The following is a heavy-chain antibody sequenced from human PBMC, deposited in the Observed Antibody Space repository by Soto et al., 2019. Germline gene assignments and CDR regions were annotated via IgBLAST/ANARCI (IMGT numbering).Heavy chain of an antibody. CDR2: ISSSSSYT. D-gene: IGHD7-27*01. CDR1: GFTFSDYY. Sequence: GGSLRLSCAASGFTFSDYYMSWIRQAPGKGLEWVSYISSSSSYTNYAVSVKGRFTISRDNAKNSLYLQMNSLRAEDTAVYYCARGHVTGDGAFDIWGQGTMVTVSS. V-gene: IGHV3-11*06. CDR3: ARGHVTGDGAFDI. J-gene: IGHJ3*02.